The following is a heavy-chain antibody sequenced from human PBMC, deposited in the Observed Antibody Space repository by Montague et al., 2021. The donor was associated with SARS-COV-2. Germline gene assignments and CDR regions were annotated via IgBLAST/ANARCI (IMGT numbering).Heavy chain of an antibody. CDR3: ARDLWGAQSGMDV. Sequence: SLRLSCAASGFTFSDSYMSWVRQAPGRGLEWIAYMSSSGHFASYADSVKGRFTISRDSAKNSLYLQMNSLRAEDTAMYYCARDLWGAQSGMDVWGQGTTVTVSS. J-gene: IGHJ6*02. CDR1: GFTFSDSY. CDR2: MSSSGHFA. V-gene: IGHV3-11*06. D-gene: IGHD1-26*01.